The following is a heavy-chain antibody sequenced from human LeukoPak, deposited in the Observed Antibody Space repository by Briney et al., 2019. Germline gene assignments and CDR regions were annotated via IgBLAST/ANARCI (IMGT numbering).Heavy chain of an antibody. CDR3: ARDLDYGGKSGSCYMDV. D-gene: IGHD4-23*01. J-gene: IGHJ6*03. CDR1: GGTFSSYA. Sequence: AASVKVSCKASGGTFSSYAISWVRQAPGQGLEWMGRIIPIFGTANYAQKFQGRVTITADKSTSTAYMELSSLRSEDTAVYYCARDLDYGGKSGSCYMDVWGKGTTVTVSS. CDR2: IIPIFGTA. V-gene: IGHV1-69*06.